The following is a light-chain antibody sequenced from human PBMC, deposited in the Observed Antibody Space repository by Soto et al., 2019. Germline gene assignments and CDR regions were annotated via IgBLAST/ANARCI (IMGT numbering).Light chain of an antibody. V-gene: IGKV3-20*01. Sequence: EIVLTQSPGTLSLSPGERATLSCRASQSVSSSYLAWYQQKPGQAPRLLIYGASRRATGIPDRFSGSGSGTDLTLTISRLEPEDFAVYYCQQYGSSPRTFGQGTKVDIQ. CDR3: QQYGSSPRT. J-gene: IGKJ1*01. CDR2: GAS. CDR1: QSVSSSY.